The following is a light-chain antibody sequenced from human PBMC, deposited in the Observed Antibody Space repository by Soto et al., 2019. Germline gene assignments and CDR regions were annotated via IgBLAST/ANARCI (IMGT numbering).Light chain of an antibody. CDR3: QQRHNLPHT. Sequence: DIQMTQSPSSLSASVGDRVTITCQASQDVRKYLSWYQQKARKAPKLLIYDASNLETGVPSRFGGSGSGTDFTFTISSLQPEDIVTYYCQQRHNLPHTFGPGTKVDI. J-gene: IGKJ3*01. CDR1: QDVRKY. CDR2: DAS. V-gene: IGKV1-33*01.